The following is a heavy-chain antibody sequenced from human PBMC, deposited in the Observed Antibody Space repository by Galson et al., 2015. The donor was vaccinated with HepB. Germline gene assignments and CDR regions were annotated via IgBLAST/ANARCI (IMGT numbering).Heavy chain of an antibody. CDR1: GFTFSRST. CDR2: ISDSGDRK. J-gene: IGHJ3*02. V-gene: IGHV3-23*01. Sequence: SLRLSCAASGFTFSRSTMNWVRQVPGKGLEWVSGISDSGDRKYYADSVRGRFTISRDDSKITVFLQMNSLKTEDTAVYYCTHYYDSSGYYSDAFDIWGHGTMVTVSS. CDR3: THYYDSSGYYSDAFDI. D-gene: IGHD3-22*01.